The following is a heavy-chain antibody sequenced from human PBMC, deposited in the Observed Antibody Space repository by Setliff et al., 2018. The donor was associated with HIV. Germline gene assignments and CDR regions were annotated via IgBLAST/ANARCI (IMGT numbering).Heavy chain of an antibody. V-gene: IGHV4-34*01. J-gene: IGHJ5*02. CDR3: ARGRITMVRGVSNWFDP. D-gene: IGHD3-10*01. Sequence: KPSETLSLTCAVYGGSFSGYYWSWIRQPPGKGLEWIGEINHSGSTNYNPSLKSRVTISVDTSKNQFSLKLSSVTAADTAVYYCARGRITMVRGVSNWFDPWGQGTLVTVSS. CDR2: INHSGST. CDR1: GGSFSGYY.